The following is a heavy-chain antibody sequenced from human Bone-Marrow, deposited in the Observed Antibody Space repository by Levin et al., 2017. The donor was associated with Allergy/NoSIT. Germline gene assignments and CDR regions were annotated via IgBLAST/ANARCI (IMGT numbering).Heavy chain of an antibody. D-gene: IGHD3-22*01. CDR3: ARSLNYDSSGYPYYYYGMDV. V-gene: IGHV3-13*01. CDR1: GFTFSSYD. J-gene: IGHJ6*02. CDR2: IGTAGDT. Sequence: GGSLRLSCAASGFTFSSYDMHWVRQATGKGLEWVSAIGTAGDTYYPGSVKGRFTISRENAKNSLYLQMNSLRAGDTAVYYCARSLNYDSSGYPYYYYGMDVWGQGTTVTVSS.